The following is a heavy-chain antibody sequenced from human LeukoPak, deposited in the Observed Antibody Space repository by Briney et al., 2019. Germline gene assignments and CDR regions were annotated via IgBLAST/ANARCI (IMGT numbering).Heavy chain of an antibody. CDR3: ARGSSSWYYFDH. Sequence: GASVKVSCKASGYTFTGYYMHWVRQAPGQGLEWMGRINPNSGGTNYAQKFQGRITMTRDTSISTAYMELSRLRSDDTAVYYCARGSSSWYYFDHWGQGTLVTVSS. CDR1: GYTFTGYY. J-gene: IGHJ4*02. D-gene: IGHD6-13*01. V-gene: IGHV1-2*06. CDR2: INPNSGGT.